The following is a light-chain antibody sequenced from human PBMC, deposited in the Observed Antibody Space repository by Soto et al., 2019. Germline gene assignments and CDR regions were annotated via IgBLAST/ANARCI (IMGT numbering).Light chain of an antibody. CDR3: TAWDDTLNTHV. CDR2: SNN. J-gene: IGLJ1*01. V-gene: IGLV1-44*01. Sequence: QSVLTQTPSASGTPGQRVTISCSGSSSNIGGSSVNWYQHLPGTAPKLLIYSNNKRPSGVPDRFSGSKSGTSGSLAISGRQSEAESDYYCTAWDDTLNTHVFCTGTKLTVL. CDR1: SSNIGGSS.